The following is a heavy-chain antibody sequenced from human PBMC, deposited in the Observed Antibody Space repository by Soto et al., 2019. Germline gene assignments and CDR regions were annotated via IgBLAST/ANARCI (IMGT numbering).Heavy chain of an antibody. Sequence: SGESLKISCKGSGYSFTSYWIGWVRQMPGKGLEWMGIIYPGDSDTRYSPSFQGQVTISADKSISTAYLQWSSLKASDTAMYYCARLPIVPAAGYYYGMDVWGQGTTVTVSS. J-gene: IGHJ6*02. CDR2: IYPGDSDT. V-gene: IGHV5-51*01. D-gene: IGHD2-2*01. CDR1: GYSFTSYW. CDR3: ARLPIVPAAGYYYGMDV.